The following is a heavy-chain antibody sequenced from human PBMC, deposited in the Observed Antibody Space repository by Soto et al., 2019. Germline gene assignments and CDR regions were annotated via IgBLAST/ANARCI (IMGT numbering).Heavy chain of an antibody. V-gene: IGHV3-30-3*01. Sequence: GGSLRLSCAASGFTFSSYAMHWVRQAPGKGLEWVALIPYDGSNEYYADSVKGRFTISRDNSKNTLFLQMNSLRAEDTAVYYCARDRARGSYSGIFDYWGQGTVVTVSS. J-gene: IGHJ4*02. CDR3: ARDRARGSYSGIFDY. D-gene: IGHD1-26*01. CDR1: GFTFSSYA. CDR2: IPYDGSNE.